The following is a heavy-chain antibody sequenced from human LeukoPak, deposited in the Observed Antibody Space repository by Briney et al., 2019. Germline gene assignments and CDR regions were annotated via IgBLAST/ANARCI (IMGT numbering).Heavy chain of an antibody. CDR3: ARLLRGGGQWLVRGPLFDY. D-gene: IGHD6-19*01. J-gene: IGHJ4*02. CDR1: GGSISSYY. Sequence: SETLSLTCTVSGGSISSYYWSWIRQPPGKGLEWIGYIYYSGSTNYNPSLKSRVTISVDTSKNQFSLKLSSVTAADTAVYYCARLLRGGGQWLVRGPLFDYWGQGTLVTVSS. CDR2: IYYSGST. V-gene: IGHV4-59*08.